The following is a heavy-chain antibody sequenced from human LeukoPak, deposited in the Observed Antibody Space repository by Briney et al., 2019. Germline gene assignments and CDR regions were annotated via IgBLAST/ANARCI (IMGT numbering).Heavy chain of an antibody. CDR3: ARAAVDTASIDY. D-gene: IGHD5-18*01. J-gene: IGHJ4*02. CDR2: IYYSGST. V-gene: IGHV4-31*03. CDR1: GGSISSGGYY. Sequence: PSQTLSLTCTVSGGSISSGGYYWSWIRQHPGKGLEWIGYIYYSGSTNYNPSLKSRVTISVDTSKNQFSLKLSSVTAADTAVYYCARAAVDTASIDYWGQGTLVTVSS.